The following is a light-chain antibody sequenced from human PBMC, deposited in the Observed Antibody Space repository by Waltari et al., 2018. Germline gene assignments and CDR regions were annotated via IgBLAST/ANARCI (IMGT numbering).Light chain of an antibody. Sequence: VMTQSPGTLSVSPGESAPLSCRASLGVRSNLAWYQQKPGQAPRLLIYGASTRATGTPARFSGSGSGTEFTLTISRLEPEDFAVYYCQQYGNSPRTFGQGTKVEIK. CDR1: LGVRSN. J-gene: IGKJ1*01. CDR2: GAS. CDR3: QQYGNSPRT. V-gene: IGKV3-15*01.